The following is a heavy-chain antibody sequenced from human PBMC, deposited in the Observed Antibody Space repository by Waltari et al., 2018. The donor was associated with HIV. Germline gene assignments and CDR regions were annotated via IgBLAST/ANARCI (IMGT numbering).Heavy chain of an antibody. J-gene: IGHJ4*02. Sequence: EVQLVQSGAEVKKPGESLRISCKGSGYSFTSYWISWVRQMPGKGLEWMGRIDPSDSYTNYSPSFQGHVTISADKSISTAYLQWSSLKASDTAMYYCARHPPFLGPAATEGVFDYWGQGTLVTVSS. CDR2: IDPSDSYT. CDR3: ARHPPFLGPAATEGVFDY. V-gene: IGHV5-10-1*01. CDR1: GYSFTSYW. D-gene: IGHD2-2*01.